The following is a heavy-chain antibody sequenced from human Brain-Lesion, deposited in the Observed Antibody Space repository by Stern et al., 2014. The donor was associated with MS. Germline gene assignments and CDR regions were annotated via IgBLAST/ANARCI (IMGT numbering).Heavy chain of an antibody. Sequence: VQLVQSGTEVKNPGASVKISCKASGYTFTTFAITWVRQVPGQGLEWMAGISAYNGETKNAQKFEGRVTLATDTSSDTAYMELRSLTSDDTAVYYCAREGFAGAHDYWGQGTLVTVSS. CDR2: ISAYNGET. V-gene: IGHV1-18*01. J-gene: IGHJ4*02. CDR1: GYTFTTFA. CDR3: AREGFAGAHDY.